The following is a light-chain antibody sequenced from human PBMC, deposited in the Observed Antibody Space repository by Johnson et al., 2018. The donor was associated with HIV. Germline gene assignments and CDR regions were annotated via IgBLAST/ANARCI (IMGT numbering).Light chain of an antibody. V-gene: IGLV1-51*01. CDR2: DNN. CDR1: SSNIGSNF. Sequence: QSVLTQPPSVSAAPGQKVTISCSGSSSNIGSNFVSWYQQVPGTAPKLLIYDNNKRPSGIPDRFSGSKSGTSATLGITGLQTGDEADYYCGTWDSSLSAGGANYVFGTGTKVTVL. J-gene: IGLJ1*01. CDR3: GTWDSSLSAGGANYV.